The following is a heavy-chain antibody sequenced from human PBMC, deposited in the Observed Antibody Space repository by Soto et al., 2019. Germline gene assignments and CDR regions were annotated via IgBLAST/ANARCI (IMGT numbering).Heavy chain of an antibody. V-gene: IGHV4-59*01. Sequence: PSETLSLTCTVSGGSISSYYWSWIRQPPGKGLEWIGYIYYSGSTNYNPSLKSRVTISVDTSKNQFSLKLSSVTAADTAVYYCARFYGSGSFRWFDTWGQGTLVTVS. D-gene: IGHD3-10*01. CDR3: ARFYGSGSFRWFDT. CDR2: IYYSGST. CDR1: GGSISSYY. J-gene: IGHJ5*02.